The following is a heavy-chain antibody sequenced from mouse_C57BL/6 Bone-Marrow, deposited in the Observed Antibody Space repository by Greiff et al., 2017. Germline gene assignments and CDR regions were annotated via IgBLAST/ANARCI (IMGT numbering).Heavy chain of an antibody. CDR3: ARGMMVTTGAWFAY. CDR2: IWSGGST. J-gene: IGHJ3*01. V-gene: IGHV2-2*01. D-gene: IGHD2-3*01. Sequence: QVQLKQSGPGLVQPSQSLSITCTVSGFSFTSYGVHWVRQSPGKGLEWLGVIWSGGSTDYNAAFISRLSISKDNSKSQVFFKMNSLQADDTAIYYCARGMMVTTGAWFAYWGQGTLVTVSA. CDR1: GFSFTSYG.